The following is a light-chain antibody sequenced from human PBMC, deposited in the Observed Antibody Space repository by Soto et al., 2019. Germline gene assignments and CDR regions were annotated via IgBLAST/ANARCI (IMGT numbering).Light chain of an antibody. V-gene: IGKV3-20*01. CDR1: QSVSSSY. J-gene: IGKJ2*01. Sequence: EIVLTQSPGTLSLSPGERATLSCRASQSVSSSYLAWYQQKPGQAPRLLIYGASSRATGIPDRFSGSGSGTDFTITISRLEHEDFAVYYCQQYGSSPPYTFGQGTKLEIK. CDR3: QQYGSSPPYT. CDR2: GAS.